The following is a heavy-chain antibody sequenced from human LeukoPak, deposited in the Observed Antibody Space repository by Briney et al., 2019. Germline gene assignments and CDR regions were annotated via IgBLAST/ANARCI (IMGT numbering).Heavy chain of an antibody. CDR2: FNSDGSSI. CDR1: GFTFSYHW. CDR3: AREGPDSAFDI. V-gene: IGHV3-74*01. J-gene: IGHJ3*02. D-gene: IGHD3-22*01. Sequence: GGSLRLSCAGSGFTFSYHWMHWVRQAPGKGLVWVSRFNSDGSSISHADSVKGRFTISRDNARNTLYLQMNSLRAEDTAVYYCAREGPDSAFDIWGQGTMVTVSS.